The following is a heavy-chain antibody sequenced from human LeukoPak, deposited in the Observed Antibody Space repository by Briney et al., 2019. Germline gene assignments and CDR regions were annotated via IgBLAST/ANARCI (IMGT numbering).Heavy chain of an antibody. V-gene: IGHV3-30*18. CDR2: ISYDGSDT. D-gene: IGHD6-13*01. Sequence: GGSLRLSCAASGFSFRSFAMHWVRRAPGKGLEWVSLISYDGSDTYYADSVKGRFTISRDNSKSTLHLQMNSLRAEDTAMYYCAKVAAAGTGFDPWGQGSLVTVSS. J-gene: IGHJ5*02. CDR1: GFSFRSFA. CDR3: AKVAAAGTGFDP.